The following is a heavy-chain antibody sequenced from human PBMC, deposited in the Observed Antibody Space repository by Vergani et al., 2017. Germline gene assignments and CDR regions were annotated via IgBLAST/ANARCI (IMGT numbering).Heavy chain of an antibody. V-gene: IGHV3-15*07. D-gene: IGHD2-21*01. Sequence: EVQLVESGGGIVKPGGSLRLSCVASGFSFRNAWMNWVRRTPGKGLEWVGRIKSTFDRGTTDYAAAVKGRSTISRDDSKNTLFLQMNGLKTEDIGVYYCTTDPRYCGDASCYYLRDHHYYGMDVWGQGTTVTVSS. CDR2: IKSTFDRGTT. J-gene: IGHJ6*02. CDR3: TTDPRYCGDASCYYLRDHHYYGMDV. CDR1: GFSFRNAW.